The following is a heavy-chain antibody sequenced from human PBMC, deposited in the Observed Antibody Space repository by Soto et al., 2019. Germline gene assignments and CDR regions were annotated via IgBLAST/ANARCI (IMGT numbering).Heavy chain of an antibody. J-gene: IGHJ5*02. CDR1: GSTFSNAW. CDR3: TTLGFDP. Sequence: GGSLRLSCTASGSTFSNAWMSWVRQAPGKGLEWVGRVKSKSNVGTTDYAASVKGRFTISRDDSKNTLYLQMNSLKTEDTAVYYCTTLGFDPWGQGTLVTVSS. CDR2: VKSKSNVGTT. V-gene: IGHV3-15*01.